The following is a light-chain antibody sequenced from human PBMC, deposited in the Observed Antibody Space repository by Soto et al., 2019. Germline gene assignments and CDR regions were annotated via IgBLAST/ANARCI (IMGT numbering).Light chain of an antibody. J-gene: IGKJ1*01. CDR2: DAS. CDR1: QSVSSY. CDR3: QQRSNWPPEGT. V-gene: IGKV3-11*01. Sequence: ETVLTQYPATLSLSPGERATLSCRASQSVSSYLAWYQQKPGQAPRLLIYDASNRATGIPARFSGSGSGTDFTLTISSLEPEDFAVYYCQQRSNWPPEGTFGQGTKV.